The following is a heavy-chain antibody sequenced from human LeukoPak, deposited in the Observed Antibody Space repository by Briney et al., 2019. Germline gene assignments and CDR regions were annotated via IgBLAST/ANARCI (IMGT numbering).Heavy chain of an antibody. CDR1: GFTFSTYW. Sequence: GGSLRLSCAASGFTFSTYWMSWVRQAPGKGLEWVANIKQDGNEKYYMDSVKGRLTISRDNAKNSLYLQMNSLRAEDTAVYYCARAPDLDSSGYYYRFLQHWGQGTLVTVSS. CDR2: IKQDGNEK. V-gene: IGHV3-7*05. D-gene: IGHD3-22*01. CDR3: ARAPDLDSSGYYYRFLQH. J-gene: IGHJ1*01.